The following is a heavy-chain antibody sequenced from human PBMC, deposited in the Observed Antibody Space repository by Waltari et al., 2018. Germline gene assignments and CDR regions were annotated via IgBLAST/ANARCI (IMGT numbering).Heavy chain of an antibody. V-gene: IGHV4-59*01. CDR1: GGSISRYY. CDR2: IYYSGST. J-gene: IGHJ4*02. CDR3: ARDDRGFGELLY. Sequence: QVQLQESGPGLVKPSETLSLTCTVSGGSISRYYWSWIRQPPGKGLEWIGYIYYSGSTNYNPSLKSRVTISVDTSKNQFSLKLSSVTAADTAVYYCARDDRGFGELLYWGQGTLVTVSS. D-gene: IGHD3-10*01.